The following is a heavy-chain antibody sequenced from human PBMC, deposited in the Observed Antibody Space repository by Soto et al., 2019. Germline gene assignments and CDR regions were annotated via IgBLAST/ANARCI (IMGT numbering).Heavy chain of an antibody. J-gene: IGHJ6*03. D-gene: IGHD3-16*01. CDR1: GDSVSSNSAA. CDR3: ARGAVMITFRGVISYYYYMDV. Sequence: SPTLSLTCAISGDSVSSNSAAWSWIRQSPSRGLEWLGRTYYRSKWYNDYAVSVKSRITLNPDTSKNQFSLQLNSVTPEDTAVYYCARGAVMITFRGVISYYYYMDVWGKGTTVTVSS. V-gene: IGHV6-1*01. CDR2: TYYRSKWYN.